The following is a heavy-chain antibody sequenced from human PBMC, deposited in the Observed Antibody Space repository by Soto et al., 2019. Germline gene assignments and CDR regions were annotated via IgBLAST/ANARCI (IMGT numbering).Heavy chain of an antibody. V-gene: IGHV4-59*01. CDR3: ARTSPVAGGFDY. CDR2: MYYTT. CDR1: GGSISNYY. D-gene: IGHD6-19*01. Sequence: QVQLQESGPGLVKPSETLSLTCTVSGGSISNYYWSWIRQAPGKRLEWIGYMYYTTNYNPSLKSRVTISADTSKNQISLKLTSVTAADTAVYYCARTSPVAGGFDYWGQGTLVTVSS. J-gene: IGHJ4*02.